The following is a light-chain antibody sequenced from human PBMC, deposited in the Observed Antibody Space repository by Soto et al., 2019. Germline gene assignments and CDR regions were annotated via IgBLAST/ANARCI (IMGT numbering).Light chain of an antibody. CDR3: KQFGSSPPYT. V-gene: IGKV3-20*01. CDR2: GAS. Sequence: EIVLTQSPDTLSLSPGERATLSCRASQSVSSNFLAWSQQKPGQAPRLLVYGASSRAAGIPDRFSGSGSGTDFSLTISRREPEDVAVYYCKQFGSSPPYTFGQGTKLEIK. CDR1: QSVSSNF. J-gene: IGKJ2*01.